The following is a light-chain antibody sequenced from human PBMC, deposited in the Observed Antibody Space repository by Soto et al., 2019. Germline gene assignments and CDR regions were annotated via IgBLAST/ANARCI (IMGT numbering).Light chain of an antibody. CDR1: SIDVDDY. J-gene: IGLJ1*01. Sequence: QSVLTQPRSMSGSPGQSVTISCSGTSIDVDDYVSWYQQHPGKAPKAIIYDVTERPSGVPDRFSGSKSGNAASLTVSGLQAEDEADYYCCAHVGSSTYVFGSGTKVTVL. CDR2: DVT. V-gene: IGLV2-11*01. CDR3: CAHVGSSTYV.